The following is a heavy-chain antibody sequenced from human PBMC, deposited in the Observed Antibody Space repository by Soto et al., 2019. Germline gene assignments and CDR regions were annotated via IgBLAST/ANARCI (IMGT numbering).Heavy chain of an antibody. Sequence: SETLSLTCTVSGGSISSSSYYWGWIRQPPGKGLEWIGYIYYSGSTNYNPSLKSRVTISVDTSKNQFSLKLSSVTAADTAVYYCARWVYYYDSSGYLTPNFDYWGQGTRVTVSS. CDR2: IYYSGST. D-gene: IGHD3-22*01. CDR1: GGSISSSSYY. V-gene: IGHV4-61*05. CDR3: ARWVYYYDSSGYLTPNFDY. J-gene: IGHJ4*02.